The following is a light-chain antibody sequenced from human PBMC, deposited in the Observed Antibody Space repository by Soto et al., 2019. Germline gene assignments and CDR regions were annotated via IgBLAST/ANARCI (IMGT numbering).Light chain of an antibody. Sequence: EIVISHSPATLSVSPGQRATVSFRASQSLSVSYLAWYQQKPGQAPRLLIYGASSRATGIPDRFSGSGSGTDFTLTISRMEPEDFAVYCCQQYGSSPRTFGQGTKVDI. J-gene: IGKJ1*01. CDR1: QSLSVSY. CDR3: QQYGSSPRT. CDR2: GAS. V-gene: IGKV3-20*01.